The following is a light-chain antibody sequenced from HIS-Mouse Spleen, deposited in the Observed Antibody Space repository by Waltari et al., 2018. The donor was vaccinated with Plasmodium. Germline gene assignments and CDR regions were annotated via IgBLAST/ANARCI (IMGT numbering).Light chain of an antibody. CDR3: QQHSNWPLT. J-gene: IGKJ3*01. Sequence: EIVMTQSPATLSLSPGERATLSCRASQSFSSYLAWYQQKPGQAPRLLIYDASNRATGIPARFSGSGSGTEFTLTISSLESEDFAVYYCQQHSNWPLTFGRGTKVDIK. V-gene: IGKV3-11*01. CDR1: QSFSSY. CDR2: DAS.